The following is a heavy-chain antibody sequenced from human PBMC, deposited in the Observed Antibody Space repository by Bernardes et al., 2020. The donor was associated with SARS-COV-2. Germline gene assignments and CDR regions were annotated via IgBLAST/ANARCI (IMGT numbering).Heavy chain of an antibody. Sequence: VGSLFLSCAASGFTFSSYWMHWVRQAPGKGLVWVSRINSDGSSTSYADSVKGRFTISRDNAKNTLYLQMNSLRAEDTAVYYCASQEEDLRFPSVYGMDVWGQGTTVTVSS. D-gene: IGHD3-3*01. J-gene: IGHJ6*02. CDR1: GFTFSSYW. V-gene: IGHV3-74*01. CDR3: ASQEEDLRFPSVYGMDV. CDR2: INSDGSST.